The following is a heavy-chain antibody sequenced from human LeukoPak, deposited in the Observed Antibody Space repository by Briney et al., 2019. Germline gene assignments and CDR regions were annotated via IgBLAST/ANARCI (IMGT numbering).Heavy chain of an antibody. Sequence: SETLSLTCTVSGGSISSSSYYWGWLRQPPGKGLEWIGSIYYSGSTYYNPSLKSRVTISVDTSKNQFSLKLSSVTAADTTVYYCARSYDSSGYYPYYYYYMDVWGKGTTVTVSS. CDR2: IYYSGST. CDR1: GGSISSSSYY. D-gene: IGHD3-22*01. V-gene: IGHV4-39*01. J-gene: IGHJ6*03. CDR3: ARSYDSSGYYPYYYYYMDV.